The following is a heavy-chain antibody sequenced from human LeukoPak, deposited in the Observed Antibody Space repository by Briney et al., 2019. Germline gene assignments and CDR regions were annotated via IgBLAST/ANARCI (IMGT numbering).Heavy chain of an antibody. CDR1: GFTFSSYS. CDR2: ISSSGSTI. CDR3: ARDSHNWEFDY. V-gene: IGHV3-48*01. D-gene: IGHD1-20*01. Sequence: SGGSLRLSCAASGFTFSSYSMNWVRQAPGKGLEWVSYISSSGSTIYYADSVKGRFTISRDNSKNTLYLQMNSLRAEDTAVYYCARDSHNWEFDYWGQGTLVTVSS. J-gene: IGHJ4*02.